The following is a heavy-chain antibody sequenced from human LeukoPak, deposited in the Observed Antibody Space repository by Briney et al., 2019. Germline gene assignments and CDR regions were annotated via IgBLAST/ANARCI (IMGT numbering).Heavy chain of an antibody. CDR2: INPNSGGT. J-gene: IGHJ4*02. V-gene: IGHV1-2*02. D-gene: IGHD3-22*01. CDR1: GYTSTGYY. Sequence: GASVNVSCKASGYTSTGYYMHCVRQAPGQGLEWMGWINPNSGGTNYAQKFQGRVTMTRDTSISTAYMELSRLRSDDTAVYYCARAASAYYSGDYWGQGTLVTVSS. CDR3: ARAASAYYSGDY.